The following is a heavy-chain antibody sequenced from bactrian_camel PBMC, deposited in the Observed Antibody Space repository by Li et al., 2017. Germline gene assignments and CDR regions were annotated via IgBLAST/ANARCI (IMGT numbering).Heavy chain of an antibody. CDR1: GITFGTHC. D-gene: IGHD6*01. CDR2: IDSDGIA. J-gene: IGHJ4*01. Sequence: VQLVESGGGSVQAGGSLRLSCAASGITFGTHCMGWFRQAPGKEREGVAAIDSDGIASYADSVKGRFTVSRDNANNTVNLMMNSLKPEDTALYCCAADQLYGTCRDVLDFPARGQGTQVTVS. CDR3: AADQLYGTCRDVLDFPA. V-gene: IGHV3S53*01.